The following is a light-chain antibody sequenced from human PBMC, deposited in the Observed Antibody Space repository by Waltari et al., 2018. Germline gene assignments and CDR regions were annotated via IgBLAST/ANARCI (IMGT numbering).Light chain of an antibody. V-gene: IGKV2-28*01. CDR2: LGS. J-gene: IGKJ2*01. CDR3: MQARQTPYT. CDR1: QSPLQRNGYNY. Sequence: IVMTQSTPSLPVTPGDPAAISCRARQSPLQRNGYNYLDWYLQKPGQSPQLLIFLGSTRASGVPDRFSGGASGTQFTLRISRVEAEDVGVYYCMQARQTPYTFGQGTKLEIK.